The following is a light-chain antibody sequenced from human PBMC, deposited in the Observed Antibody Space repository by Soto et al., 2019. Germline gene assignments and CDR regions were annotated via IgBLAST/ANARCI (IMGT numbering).Light chain of an antibody. CDR1: QSVGST. Sequence: EIVMTQSPATLSVSPGEIAPLYCRASQSVGSTLAWYKQKPGQAPRLLIYGASTRATSISASFNGSGSATDFTLTISSLQSEDFSVYYCQQYNQCPITCGQGTRLEIK. J-gene: IGKJ5*01. CDR2: GAS. CDR3: QQYNQCPIT. V-gene: IGKV3-15*01.